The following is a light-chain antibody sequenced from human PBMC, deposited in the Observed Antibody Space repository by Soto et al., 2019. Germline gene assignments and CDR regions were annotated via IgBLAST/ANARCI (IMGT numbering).Light chain of an antibody. CDR2: EVS. Sequence: QSALTQPASVSGSPGQSITISCTGTSSDVGGYNYLSWYQQHPGKAPSVMIYEVSNRPSGVSNRFSGSKSGNTASLTISGLQADDEADYFCSSYTTSGTPVFGGGTQLTVL. J-gene: IGLJ2*01. CDR3: SSYTTSGTPV. CDR1: SSDVGGYNY. V-gene: IGLV2-14*01.